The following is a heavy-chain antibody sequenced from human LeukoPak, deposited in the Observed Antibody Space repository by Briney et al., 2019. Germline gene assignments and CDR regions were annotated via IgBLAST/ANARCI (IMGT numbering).Heavy chain of an antibody. CDR2: IYPGDYET. CDR1: GYSFSNYW. V-gene: IGHV5-51*01. J-gene: IGHJ4*02. CDR3: AIPPGYCGNDCSFDH. Sequence: GESLKISCEGSGYSFSNYWIGWVCQVPGKGLEWMGIIYPGDYETRYSPSFQGLVTISVDKSISTAYLQWSSLKASDTAMYYCAIPPGYCGNDCSFDHWGQGTLVTVSS. D-gene: IGHD2-21*02.